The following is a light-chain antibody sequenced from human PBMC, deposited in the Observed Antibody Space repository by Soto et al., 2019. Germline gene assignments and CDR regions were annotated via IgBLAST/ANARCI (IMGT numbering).Light chain of an antibody. V-gene: IGLV2-14*01. CDR2: EVS. J-gene: IGLJ7*01. Sequence: QSALTQPASVSGSPGQSITISCTGTSSDVGAYNYVSWYQQYPGKVPKLMIYEVSNRPSGISNRFSGSKSGNTASLTISGLQAEDEADYYCSSYTSSRTWVFGGGTQLTVL. CDR1: SSDVGAYNY. CDR3: SSYTSSRTWV.